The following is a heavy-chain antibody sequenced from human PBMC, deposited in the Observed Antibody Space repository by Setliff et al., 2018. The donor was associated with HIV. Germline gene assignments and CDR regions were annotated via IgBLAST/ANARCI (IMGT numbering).Heavy chain of an antibody. CDR2: ISAYNGNR. V-gene: IGHV1-18*01. D-gene: IGHD3-22*01. Sequence: ASVKVSCKASGGTFSTYGINWVRQAPGQGLEWMGWISAYNGNRNYAQKLQGRVTMTTDTSTSTAYMELRSLRSDDTAVYYCARGSDASGYYPIYYYYGMDVWGQGTTVTVSS. J-gene: IGHJ6*02. CDR1: GGTFSTYG. CDR3: ARGSDASGYYPIYYYYGMDV.